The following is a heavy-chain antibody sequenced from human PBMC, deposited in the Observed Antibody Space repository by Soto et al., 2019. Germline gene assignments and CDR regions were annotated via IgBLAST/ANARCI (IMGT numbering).Heavy chain of an antibody. V-gene: IGHV1-2*04. CDR1: GYTFTGYY. CDR2: INPNSGGT. CDR3: ARGTHSSGYYEDDAFDI. J-gene: IGHJ3*02. Sequence: QVQVVQSGAEVKKPGASVKVSCKASGYTFTGYYMHWVRQAPGQGLEWMGWINPNSGGTNYAQKFQGWVTMTRDTSISTAYMELSRLRSDDTAVYYCARGTHSSGYYEDDAFDIWGQGTMVTVSS. D-gene: IGHD3-22*01.